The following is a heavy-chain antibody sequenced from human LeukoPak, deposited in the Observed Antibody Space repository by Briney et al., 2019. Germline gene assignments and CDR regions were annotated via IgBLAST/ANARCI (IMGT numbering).Heavy chain of an antibody. CDR2: INPNSGGT. Sequence: ASVKVSRKASGYTFTGYYMHWVRQAPGQGLEWMGRINPNSGGTNYAQKFQGRVTMTRDTSISTVYMELSRLRSDDTAVYYCARKSGSINWFDPWGQGTLVTVSS. V-gene: IGHV1-2*06. J-gene: IGHJ5*02. CDR3: ARKSGSINWFDP. D-gene: IGHD1-26*01. CDR1: GYTFTGYY.